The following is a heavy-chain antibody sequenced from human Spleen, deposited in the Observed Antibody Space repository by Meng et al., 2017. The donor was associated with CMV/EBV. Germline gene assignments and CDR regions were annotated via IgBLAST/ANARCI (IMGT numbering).Heavy chain of an antibody. CDR1: FFFRSYT. CDR3: VRDPGYSNNWYGDFDY. Sequence: FFFRSYTMNWVRQAPGKGLEWVSYISSGSGGHIYYADSVKGRFTISRDNAKNAVFLEMNSLRAEDTAVYYCVRDPGYSNNWYGDFDYWGQGTLVTVSS. J-gene: IGHJ4*02. V-gene: IGHV3-21*01. CDR2: ISSGSGGHI. D-gene: IGHD6-13*01.